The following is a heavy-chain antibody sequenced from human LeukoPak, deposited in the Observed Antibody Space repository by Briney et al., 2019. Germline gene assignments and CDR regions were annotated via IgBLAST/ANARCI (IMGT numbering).Heavy chain of an antibody. CDR2: IYYSGST. CDR1: GGSISSGGYY. D-gene: IGHD3-10*01. Sequence: SQTLSLTCSVSGGSISSGGYYWSWIRQHPGKGLEWLGYIYYSGSTYDNPSLKSRATISVDTSKNQFSLKLSSVTAADTAVYYCARGMVRGVRYYYYGMDVWGKGTAVTVSS. V-gene: IGHV4-31*03. J-gene: IGHJ6*04. CDR3: ARGMVRGVRYYYYGMDV.